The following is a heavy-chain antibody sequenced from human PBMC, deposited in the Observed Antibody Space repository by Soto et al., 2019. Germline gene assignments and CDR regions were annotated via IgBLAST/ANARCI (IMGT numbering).Heavy chain of an antibody. Sequence: GESLKISCKGSGYSFTSYWIGWVRQMPGKGLELMVIIYPGDSDTRYSPSFQGQVTIAAYKSISTAYLQWSSLKASDTAMYYCARHLRGYSYGILTYYFDXWGQGTLVTVSX. J-gene: IGHJ4*02. CDR2: IYPGDSDT. CDR1: GYSFTSYW. V-gene: IGHV5-51*01. CDR3: ARHLRGYSYGILTYYFDX. D-gene: IGHD5-18*01.